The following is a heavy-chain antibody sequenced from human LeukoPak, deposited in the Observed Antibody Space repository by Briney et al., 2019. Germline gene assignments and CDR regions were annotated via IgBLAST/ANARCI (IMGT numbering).Heavy chain of an antibody. CDR2: IIPIFGTA. D-gene: IGHD5-12*01. CDR3: ARGDFYSGYDYGVDY. J-gene: IGHJ4*02. V-gene: IGHV1-69*13. CDR1: GGTFSSYA. Sequence: WASVKVSCKASGGTFSSYAISWVRQAPGQGLEWMGGIIPIFGTANYAQKFQGRVTITADESTSTAYMELSSLRSEDTAVYYCARGDFYSGYDYGVDYWGQGTLVTVSS.